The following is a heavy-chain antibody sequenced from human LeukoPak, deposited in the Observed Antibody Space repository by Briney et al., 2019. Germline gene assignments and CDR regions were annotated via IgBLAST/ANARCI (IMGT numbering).Heavy chain of an antibody. CDR3: ARAYSYGSDYYYGMDV. J-gene: IGHJ6*02. CDR1: GYTFTSYG. D-gene: IGHD5-18*01. V-gene: IGHV1-18*01. CDR2: ISGYNGNT. Sequence: ASVKVSCKASGYTFTSYGISWVRQAPAPGLEWMGWISGYNGNTKYAHKVQGRVTMTTDTSTGTAYMELRSLRSDDTAVYYCARAYSYGSDYYYGMDVWGQGTTVTVSS.